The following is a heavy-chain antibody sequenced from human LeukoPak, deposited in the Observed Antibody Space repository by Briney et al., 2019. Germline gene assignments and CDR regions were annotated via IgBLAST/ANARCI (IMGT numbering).Heavy chain of an antibody. CDR1: GFTVSSNY. D-gene: IGHD3-10*01. CDR2: IYRGGST. V-gene: IGHV3-53*01. J-gene: IGHJ6*03. CDR3: ARGGVNTMVRGVIRYYYMDV. Sequence: GGSLRLSCAASGFTVSSNYMNWVRQAPGKGLEWVSVIYRGGSTYYADSVKGRFTISRDNSKNTLYLQMNSLRAEDTAVYYCARGGVNTMVRGVIRYYYMDVWGKGTTVTISS.